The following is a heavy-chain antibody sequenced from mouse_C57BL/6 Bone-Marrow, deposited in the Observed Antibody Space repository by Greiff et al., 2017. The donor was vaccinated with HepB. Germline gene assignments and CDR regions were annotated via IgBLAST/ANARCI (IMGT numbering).Heavy chain of an antibody. J-gene: IGHJ3*01. CDR3: ARPGYTGRSYWFAY. Sequence: QVQLQQSGAELARPGASVKLSCKASGYTFTSYGISWVKQRTGQGLEWIGEIYPRSGNTYYNEKFKGKATLTADKSSSTAYMKVRSLTSEDSAVYFCARPGYTGRSYWFAYWGQGTLVTVSA. CDR2: IYPRSGNT. CDR1: GYTFTSYG. V-gene: IGHV1-81*01. D-gene: IGHD1-1*01.